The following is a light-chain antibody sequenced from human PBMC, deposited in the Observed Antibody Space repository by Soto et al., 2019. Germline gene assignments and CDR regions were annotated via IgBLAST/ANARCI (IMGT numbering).Light chain of an antibody. CDR3: QQRSNWPPT. J-gene: IGKJ4*01. Sequence: EIVLTQSPATLSLSPGERATLSCRVSQSVSSYLAWYQQKSGQAPRLLIFDASNRATGIPARFSGSGSGTDFTLTISSLEPEDFAVYYCQQRSNWPPTFGGGTKVEIK. CDR1: QSVSSY. CDR2: DAS. V-gene: IGKV3-11*01.